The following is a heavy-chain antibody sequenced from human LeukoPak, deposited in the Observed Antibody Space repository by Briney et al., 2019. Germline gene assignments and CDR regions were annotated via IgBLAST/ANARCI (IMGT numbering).Heavy chain of an antibody. D-gene: IGHD1-26*01. J-gene: IGHJ3*02. V-gene: IGHV3-74*01. CDR1: GFTFSSYS. CDR2: INSDGSST. CDR3: ARERWELLKSQHAFDI. Sequence: GGTLRLSCAASGFTFSSYSMTWVRQAPGKGLVWVSRINSDGSSTSYADSVKGRFTISRDNAKNTLYLQMNSLRAEDTAVYYCARERWELLKSQHAFDIWGQGTMVTVSS.